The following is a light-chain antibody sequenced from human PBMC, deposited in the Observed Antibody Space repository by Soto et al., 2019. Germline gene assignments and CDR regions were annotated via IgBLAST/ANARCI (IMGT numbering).Light chain of an antibody. CDR3: QQYGSSPFT. CDR2: GVS. J-gene: IGKJ3*01. CDR1: QSVSSSF. Sequence: DIVLTQSPGTLSLSPGERATLSCRASQSVSSSFLAWYQQRPGQAPRLLIHGVSSRATVIPDRFSGSGSGTDFTLTINRLEPEDFALYFCQQYGSSPFTFGPGTTLEIK. V-gene: IGKV3-20*01.